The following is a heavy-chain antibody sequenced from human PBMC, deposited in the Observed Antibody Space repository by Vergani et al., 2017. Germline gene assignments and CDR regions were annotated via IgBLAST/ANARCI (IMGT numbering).Heavy chain of an antibody. V-gene: IGHV3-48*03. CDR3: ARSRTYYYDRSHRPDLFDY. CDR2: INSSGSSL. Sequence: EVQLVESGGGLVQTGGSLRLSCAASGFTFSLSYMHWVRQAPGKGLVWVAYINSSGSSLYYADSMTGRFTISSDNAQNSLFLQMNSLIAKDTSVYSCARSRTYYYDRSHRPDLFDYWGQGTLVTVSS. J-gene: IGHJ4*02. CDR1: GFTFSLSY. D-gene: IGHD3-22*01.